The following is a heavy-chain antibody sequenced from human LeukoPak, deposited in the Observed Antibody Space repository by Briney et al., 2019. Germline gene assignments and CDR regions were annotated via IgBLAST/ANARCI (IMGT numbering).Heavy chain of an antibody. J-gene: IGHJ4*02. D-gene: IGHD3-22*01. CDR1: GFTFSSYA. CDR2: ISGSGGNT. Sequence: GGSLRLSCAASGFTFSSYAMSWVRQAPGKGLEWVSGISGSGGNTYYADSVKGRFTISRDNSKNTLYVQVNSLGTEDTAAYYCAKGSYYDSSGSFYFDYWGQGTLVTVSS. V-gene: IGHV3-23*01. CDR3: AKGSYYDSSGSFYFDY.